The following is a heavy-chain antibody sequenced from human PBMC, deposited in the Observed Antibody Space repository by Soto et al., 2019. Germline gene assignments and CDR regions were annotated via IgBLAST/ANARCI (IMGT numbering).Heavy chain of an antibody. D-gene: IGHD3-16*01. Sequence: SETLSLTCTVSGGSVRSYYWSWIRQPPGKGLEWIGYLYYSGSTNYNPSLKSRVIISVDTSKNQFSLKLTSATAADTAVYYCGRGGNGGGAVFDIWAKGTLATVS. CDR3: GRGGNGGGAVFDI. V-gene: IGHV4-59*02. CDR1: GGSVRSYY. J-gene: IGHJ3*02. CDR2: LYYSGST.